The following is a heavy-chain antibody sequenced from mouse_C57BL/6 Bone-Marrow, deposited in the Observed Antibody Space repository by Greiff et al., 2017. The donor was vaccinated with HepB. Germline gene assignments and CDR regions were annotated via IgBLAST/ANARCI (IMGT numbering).Heavy chain of an antibody. CDR3: ARENGSSYEGAMDY. CDR2: INPNNGGT. J-gene: IGHJ4*01. D-gene: IGHD1-1*01. Sequence: EVQVVESGPELVKPGASVKMSCKASGYTFTDYNMHWVKQSHGKSLEWIGYINPNNGGTSYNQKFKGKATLTVNKSSSTAYMELRSLTSEDSAVYYCARENGSSYEGAMDYWGQGTSVTVSS. V-gene: IGHV1-22*01. CDR1: GYTFTDYN.